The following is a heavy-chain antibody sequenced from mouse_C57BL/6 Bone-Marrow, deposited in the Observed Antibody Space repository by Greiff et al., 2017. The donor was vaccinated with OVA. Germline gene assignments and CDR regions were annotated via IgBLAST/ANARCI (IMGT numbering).Heavy chain of an antibody. CDR1: GYTFTCYG. V-gene: IGHV1-81*01. CDR3: ARAPTTAPTGDY. Sequence: VQLQQSGAELARPGASVKLSCKASGYTFTCYGISWVKQRTGQGLEWIGEIYPRSGNTYYNEKFKGKATLTADKSSSTAYLELRSLTSEDSAVYFCARAPTTAPTGDYWGQGTTLTVSS. CDR2: IYPRSGNT. J-gene: IGHJ2*01. D-gene: IGHD1-2*01.